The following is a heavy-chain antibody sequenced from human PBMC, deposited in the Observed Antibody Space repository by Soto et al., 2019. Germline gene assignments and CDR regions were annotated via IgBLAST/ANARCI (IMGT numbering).Heavy chain of an antibody. D-gene: IGHD6-19*01. CDR1: GYTFTSYA. J-gene: IGHJ5*02. Sequence: ASVKVSCKASGYTFTSYALSWVLHAPGQGLEWMGWISTYNGNTNYAQNLQGRVTMTTDISTNTAYMELRSLRSDDTAVYYCARVVGGIPVAGSWNWFDPWGQGTLVTVSS. V-gene: IGHV1-18*04. CDR2: ISTYNGNT. CDR3: ARVVGGIPVAGSWNWFDP.